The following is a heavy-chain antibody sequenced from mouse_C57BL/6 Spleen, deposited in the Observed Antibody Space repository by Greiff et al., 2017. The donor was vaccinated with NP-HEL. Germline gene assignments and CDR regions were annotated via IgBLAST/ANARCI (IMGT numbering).Heavy chain of an antibody. CDR3: ARGVDYDAWFAY. Sequence: EVQLQQSGPELVKPGASVKIPCKASGYTFTDYNMDWVKQSHGKSLEWIGDINPNNGGTIYNQKFKGKATLTVDKSSSTAYMELRSLTSEDTAVYYCARGVDYDAWFAYWGQGTLVTVSA. D-gene: IGHD2-4*01. CDR2: INPNNGGT. V-gene: IGHV1-18*01. CDR1: GYTFTDYN. J-gene: IGHJ3*01.